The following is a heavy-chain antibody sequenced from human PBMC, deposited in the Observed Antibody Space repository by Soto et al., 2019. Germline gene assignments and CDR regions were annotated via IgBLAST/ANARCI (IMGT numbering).Heavy chain of an antibody. D-gene: IGHD2-21*01. CDR3: AKLFESGHYHYGMDF. V-gene: IGHV3-43*01. J-gene: IGHJ6*02. Sequence: AGGALRLSCAASGFTFGDYTMHWVRQAPGEGLEWVSLISWDGGSTYYADSVKGRFTISRDNSKNSLYLQMNSLRTEDTALYYCAKLFESGHYHYGMDFWGPGTTVTVSS. CDR2: ISWDGGST. CDR1: GFTFGDYT.